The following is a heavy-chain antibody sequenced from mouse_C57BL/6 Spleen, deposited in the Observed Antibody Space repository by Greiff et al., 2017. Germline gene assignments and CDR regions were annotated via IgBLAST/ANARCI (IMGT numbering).Heavy chain of an antibody. D-gene: IGHD2-3*01. CDR2: INPNNGGT. Sequence: VQLQQSGPELVKPGASVKIPCKASGYTFTDYNMDWVKQSHGKSLEWIGDINPNNGGTIYNQKFKGKATLTVDKSSSTAYMELRSLTSEDTAVYYCARRENGYSWYFDGWGTGTTVTVSS. V-gene: IGHV1-18*01. J-gene: IGHJ1*03. CDR3: ARRENGYSWYFDG. CDR1: GYTFTDYN.